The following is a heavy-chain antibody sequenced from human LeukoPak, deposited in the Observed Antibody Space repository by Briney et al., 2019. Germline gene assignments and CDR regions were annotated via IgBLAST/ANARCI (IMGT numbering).Heavy chain of an antibody. V-gene: IGHV3-11*06. Sequence: PGGSLRLSCAASGFTFSDYYMSWIRQAPGKGLEWVSYISSSSSYTNYADSVKGRFTISRDNAKNSLYLQMNSLRAEDTAVYYCARDFETVVVTAIGCMDVWGKGTTVTVSS. CDR1: GFTFSDYY. CDR2: ISSSSSYT. CDR3: ARDFETVVVTAIGCMDV. J-gene: IGHJ6*04. D-gene: IGHD2-21*02.